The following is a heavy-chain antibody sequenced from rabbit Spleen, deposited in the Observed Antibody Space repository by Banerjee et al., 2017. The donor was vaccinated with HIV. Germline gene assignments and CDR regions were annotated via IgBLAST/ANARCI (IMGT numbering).Heavy chain of an antibody. CDR1: GFSFSDRDV. CDR3: VRDQAGDADYGPYSLNL. CDR2: IYPDNSGST. J-gene: IGHJ4*01. V-gene: IGHV1S45*01. Sequence: QEQLVESGGGLVQPGGSLTLTCRASGFSFSDRDVMCWVRQAPGKGLEWIGCIYPDNSGSTYYRSWAKGRFTVSKTSSTTVTLQMTSLTAADTATYFCVRDQAGDADYGPYSLNLWGPGTLVTVS. D-gene: IGHD2-1*01.